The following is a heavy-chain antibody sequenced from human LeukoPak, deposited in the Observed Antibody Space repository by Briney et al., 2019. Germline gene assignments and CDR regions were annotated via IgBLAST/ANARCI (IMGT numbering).Heavy chain of an antibody. CDR2: ISPSRGST. Sequence: GASVKVSCKASGYTFTSYYMHWVRQAPGQGLEWMGIISPSRGSTSYAQKFQGRVTMTRDTSTSTVYMELSSLRSEDTAVYYCARDSPHLRFGELLSGLDYWGQGTLVTVSS. CDR1: GYTFTSYY. CDR3: ARDSPHLRFGELLSGLDY. D-gene: IGHD3-10*01. J-gene: IGHJ4*02. V-gene: IGHV1-46*01.